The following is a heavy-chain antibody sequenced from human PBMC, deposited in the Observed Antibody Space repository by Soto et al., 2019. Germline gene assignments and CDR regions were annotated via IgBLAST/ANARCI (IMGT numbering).Heavy chain of an antibody. CDR1: GFTVSAYN. D-gene: IGHD6-19*01. CDR3: ARSAVAVHNWFDP. V-gene: IGHV3-48*01. J-gene: IGHJ5*02. CDR2: ISSSTSTI. Sequence: EVQLVESGGGLVQPGGSLRLSCAASGFTVSAYNMNWVRQAPGKGLEWVSYISSSTSTIYYADSVKGRFTISRDNAKNSLYLQINSLRAEDTAVYFCARSAVAVHNWFDPWGQGTLVTVSS.